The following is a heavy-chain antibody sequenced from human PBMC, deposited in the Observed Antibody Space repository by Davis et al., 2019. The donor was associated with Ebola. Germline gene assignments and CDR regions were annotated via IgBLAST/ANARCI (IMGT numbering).Heavy chain of an antibody. J-gene: IGHJ4*02. D-gene: IGHD1-1*01. CDR2: ISYDGSNK. Sequence: GGSLRLSCAASGFTFSSYAMHWVRQAPGKGLEWVAVISYDGSNKYYADSVKGRFTISRDNSKNTLYLQMNSLRAEDTAVYYCAKASVWIVTANFDYWGQGTLVTVSS. CDR3: AKASVWIVTANFDY. V-gene: IGHV3-30-3*01. CDR1: GFTFSSYA.